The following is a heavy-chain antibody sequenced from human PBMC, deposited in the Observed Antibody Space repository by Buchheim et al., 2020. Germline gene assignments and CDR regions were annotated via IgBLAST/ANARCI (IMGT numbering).Heavy chain of an antibody. CDR1: GGPITSTSFH. V-gene: IGHV4-39*07. D-gene: IGHD2-8*01. CDR3: VREGRPNYYSYAMDV. J-gene: IGHJ6*02. Sequence: QLQLEESGPGLVKPSETLSLTCTVSGGPITSTSFHWGWVRQTPGQGLEWMGSVFHGGDTYYNPSPKSRITVSIDTSKKQFSLELRSRTAADTAVYYRVREGRPNYYSYAMDVWGQGTT. CDR2: VFHGGDT.